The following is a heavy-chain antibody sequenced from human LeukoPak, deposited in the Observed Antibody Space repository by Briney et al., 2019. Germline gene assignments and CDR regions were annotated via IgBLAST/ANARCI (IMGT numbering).Heavy chain of an antibody. CDR3: ARSYDSSGYYFDY. V-gene: IGHV1-69*05. J-gene: IGHJ4*02. D-gene: IGHD3-22*01. CDR1: GGTFSSYA. Sequence: ASVKVSSKASGGTFSSYAISWVRQAPGQGLEWMGRIIPIFGTANYAQKFQGRVTITTDESTSTAYMELSSLRSEDTAVYYCARSYDSSGYYFDYWGQGTLVTVSS. CDR2: IIPIFGTA.